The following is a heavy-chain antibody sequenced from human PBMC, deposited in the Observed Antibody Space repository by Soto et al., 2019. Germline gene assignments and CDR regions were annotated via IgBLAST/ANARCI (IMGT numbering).Heavy chain of an antibody. D-gene: IGHD7-27*01. V-gene: IGHV1-69*01. Sequence: QVHLAQSGAEVKKPGSSVRLSCKTSGYAFSDSAISWVRQAPGQGLEWVGGIVPIHATPRYGQKFLDRVSITADESTATAYMELSSLRPEDTAIYYCARDLGKGIYYYYTLDVWGEGTTVTVSS. CDR3: ARDLGKGIYYYYTLDV. CDR2: IVPIHATP. CDR1: GYAFSDSA. J-gene: IGHJ6*04.